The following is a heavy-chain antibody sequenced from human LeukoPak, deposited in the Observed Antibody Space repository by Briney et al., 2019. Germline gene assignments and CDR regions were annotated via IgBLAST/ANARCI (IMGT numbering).Heavy chain of an antibody. CDR3: ARGVDDFGDFCFDY. V-gene: IGHV1-18*01. D-gene: IGHD4-17*01. Sequence: ASVKVSCKASGYTFTSYGISWVRQVPGQGLEWMGWISTYNGETNYAEKVQGRVTLPTDTSTNTAYMEMRSLRSDHTAIYYCARGVDDFGDFCFDYWGRGTQVTVSS. CDR1: GYTFTSYG. J-gene: IGHJ4*02. CDR2: ISTYNGET.